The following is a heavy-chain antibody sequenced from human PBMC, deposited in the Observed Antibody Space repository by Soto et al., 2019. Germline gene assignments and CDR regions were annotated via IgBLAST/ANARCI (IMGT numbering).Heavy chain of an antibody. CDR2: INPYNGNT. J-gene: IGHJ5*02. CDR1: GYTFTSYG. V-gene: IGHV1-18*01. Sequence: QVQLVQSGAEVKKPGASVKVSCKASGYTFTSYGISWVRQAPGQGLEWMGWINPYNGNTNDAQKLQGRVTMTTDTSASTAYMELRSLRSDDTAVYYWARDPVRGNWFDPWGQGTLVTVSS. D-gene: IGHD4-17*01. CDR3: ARDPVRGNWFDP.